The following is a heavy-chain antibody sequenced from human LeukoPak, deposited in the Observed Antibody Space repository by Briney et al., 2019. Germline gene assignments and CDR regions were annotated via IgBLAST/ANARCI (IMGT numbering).Heavy chain of an antibody. J-gene: IGHJ6*02. CDR2: IYYSGST. V-gene: IGHV4-39*07. CDR3: ARDSYYYDSSGYEDYYYGMDV. Sequence: SETLSLTCTVSGGSISSSSYYWGWIRQPPGKGLEWIGSIYYSGSTYYNPSLKSRVTISVDTSKNQFSLKLSSVTAADTAVYYCARDSYYYDSSGYEDYYYGMDVWGQGTTVTVSS. D-gene: IGHD3-22*01. CDR1: GGSISSSSYY.